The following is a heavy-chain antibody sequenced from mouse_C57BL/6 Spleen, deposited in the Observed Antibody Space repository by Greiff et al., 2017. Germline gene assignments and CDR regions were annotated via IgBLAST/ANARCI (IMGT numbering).Heavy chain of an antibody. Sequence: VQLQQPGAELVMPGASVKLSCKASGYTFTSYWMHWVKQRPGQGLEWIGEIDPSDSYTNYNQKFKGKSTLTVDKSSSTAYMQLSSLTSEDSAVYYCARGGYSPWFAYWGQGTLVTVSA. CDR2: IDPSDSYT. CDR1: GYTFTSYW. CDR3: ARGGYSPWFAY. D-gene: IGHD2-3*01. V-gene: IGHV1-69*01. J-gene: IGHJ3*01.